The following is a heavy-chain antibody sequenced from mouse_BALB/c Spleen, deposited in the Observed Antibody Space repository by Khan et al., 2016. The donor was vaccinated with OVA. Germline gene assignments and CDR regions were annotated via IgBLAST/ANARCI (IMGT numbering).Heavy chain of an antibody. Sequence: QVQLQQPGAELVRPGTSVKLSCKASGYTFTNYWINWVKQRPGQGLEWIGNIYPSDSYTNYNQNFKDKATLTVDKSSSTAYMQLSSPTSADSAVYYCSREVGTMAYWGHGTLVTVSA. CDR1: GYTFTNYW. CDR3: SREVGTMAY. D-gene: IGHD1-1*02. V-gene: IGHV1-69*02. J-gene: IGHJ3*01. CDR2: IYPSDSYT.